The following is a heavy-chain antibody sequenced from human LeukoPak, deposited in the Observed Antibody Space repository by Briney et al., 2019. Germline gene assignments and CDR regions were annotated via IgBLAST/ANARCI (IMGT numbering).Heavy chain of an antibody. J-gene: IGHJ3*02. V-gene: IGHV3-49*03. CDR3: AKDNVLWPEDDAFDI. Sequence: PGRSLRLSCTASGFTFGDYAMSWFRQAPGKGLEWVGFIRSKAYGGTTEYAASVKGRFTISRDDSKSIAYLQMNSLRAEDAAVYYCAKDNVLWPEDDAFDIWGQGTMVTVSS. D-gene: IGHD2-2*01. CDR2: IRSKAYGGTT. CDR1: GFTFGDYA.